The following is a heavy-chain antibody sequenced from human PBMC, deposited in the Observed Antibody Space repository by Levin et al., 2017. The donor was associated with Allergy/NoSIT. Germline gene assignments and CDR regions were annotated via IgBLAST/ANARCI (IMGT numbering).Heavy chain of an antibody. CDR1: GFTFSSYA. Sequence: SCAASGFTFSSYAMHWVRQAPGKGLEWVAVISYDGSNKYYADSVKGRFTISRDNSKNTLYLQMNSLRAEDTAVYYCARSHCSSTSCYYRDYFDYWGQGTLVTVSS. CDR2: ISYDGSNK. V-gene: IGHV3-30-3*01. D-gene: IGHD2-2*01. J-gene: IGHJ4*02. CDR3: ARSHCSSTSCYYRDYFDY.